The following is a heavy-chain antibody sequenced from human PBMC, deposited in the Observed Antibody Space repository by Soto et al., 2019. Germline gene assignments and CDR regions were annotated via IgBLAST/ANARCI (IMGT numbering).Heavy chain of an antibody. J-gene: IGHJ4*02. Sequence: GGSLRLSCAASGFTFSSYGMHWVRQAPGKGLEWVAVIWYDGSNKYYADSVKGRFTISRDNSKNTLYLQMNSLRAEDTAFYYCAREAAIPLDFDYWGQGTLVTVSS. CDR1: GFTFSSYG. CDR3: AREAAIPLDFDY. CDR2: IWYDGSNK. V-gene: IGHV3-33*01. D-gene: IGHD2-21*02.